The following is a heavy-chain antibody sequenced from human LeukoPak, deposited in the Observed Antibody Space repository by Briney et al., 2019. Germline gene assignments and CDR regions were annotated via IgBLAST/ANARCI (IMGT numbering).Heavy chain of an antibody. V-gene: IGHV3-23*01. D-gene: IGHD3-9*01. CDR3: SKWGDYDVLTGYYDSDP. J-gene: IGHJ5*02. Sequence: GGSLRLSCAASGFTFSSYWMSWVRQAPGKGLEWVSAIVGSGGSTYYADSVKGRFTISRDNSKNTLFLQMNSLRVEDTALYYCSKWGDYDVLTGYYDSDPWGQGTLVTVSS. CDR1: GFTFSSYW. CDR2: IVGSGGST.